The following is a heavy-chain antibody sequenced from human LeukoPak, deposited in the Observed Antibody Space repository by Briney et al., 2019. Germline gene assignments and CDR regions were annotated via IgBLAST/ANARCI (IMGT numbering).Heavy chain of an antibody. V-gene: IGHV4-34*01. D-gene: IGHD4-17*01. CDR2: INHSGST. CDR3: ARAYGDYAPFDP. J-gene: IGHJ5*02. CDR1: GGSFSGYY. Sequence: SETLSLTCAVYGGSFSGYYWSWIRQPPGKGLEWIGEINHSGSTNYNPSLKSRVTISVDTSKNQFSLKLSSVTAADTAVYYCARAYGDYAPFDPWGQGTLVTVSS.